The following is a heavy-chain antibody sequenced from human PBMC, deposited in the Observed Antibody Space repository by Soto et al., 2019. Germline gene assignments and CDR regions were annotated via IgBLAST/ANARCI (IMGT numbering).Heavy chain of an antibody. CDR3: GRAPEIVGANYFDF. Sequence: EVQLVETGGGLIQPGGSLRLSCAASGFTVFSAYMNWVRQAPGKGLEWVAVFYSGGSSYYADSVKGRFTISRDTSKNTVDLHMDSLRADDTAVYYCGRAPEIVGANYFDFWGQGSLVTVSS. CDR2: FYSGGSS. J-gene: IGHJ4*02. V-gene: IGHV3-53*02. CDR1: GFTVFSAY. D-gene: IGHD3-22*01.